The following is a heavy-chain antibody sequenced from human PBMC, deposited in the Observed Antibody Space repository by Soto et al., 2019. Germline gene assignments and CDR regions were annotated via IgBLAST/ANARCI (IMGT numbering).Heavy chain of an antibody. CDR3: AKDQYSSGWFGRRKRGYFDY. CDR2: ISGSGGST. CDR1: GFTFSSYA. J-gene: IGHJ4*02. D-gene: IGHD6-19*01. Sequence: GGSLRLSCAASGFTFSSYAMSWVRQAPGKGLEWVSAISGSGGSTYYADSVKGRFTISRDNSKNTLYLQMNSLRAKDTAVYYCAKDQYSSGWFGRRKRGYFDYWGQGTLVTVSS. V-gene: IGHV3-23*01.